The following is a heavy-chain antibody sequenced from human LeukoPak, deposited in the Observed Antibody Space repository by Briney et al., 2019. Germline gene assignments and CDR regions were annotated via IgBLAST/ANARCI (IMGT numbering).Heavy chain of an antibody. J-gene: IGHJ5*02. CDR1: GYTFTGYY. CDR3: ARDSAYSITMVREPNNWFDP. CDR2: INTNTGNP. Sequence: ASVKVSCKASGYTFTGYYIHWVRQAPGQGLEWMGWINTNTGNPTYAQGFTGRFVFSLDTSVSTAYLQISSLKAEDTAVYYCARDSAYSITMVREPNNWFDPWGQGTLVTVSS. D-gene: IGHD3-10*01. V-gene: IGHV7-4-1*02.